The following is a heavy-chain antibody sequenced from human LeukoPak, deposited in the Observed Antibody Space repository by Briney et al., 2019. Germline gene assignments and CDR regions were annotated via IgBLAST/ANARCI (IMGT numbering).Heavy chain of an antibody. V-gene: IGHV3-33*03. CDR2: IWYDGSNK. CDR3: VRAEGWIKYFDH. Sequence: GGSLRLSCAASGFTFSDYGMHWVRQAPGKGLEWVAVIWYDGSNKYYADSVKGRFTISRDNSKNTLYLQMNSLRAEDTAAYYYVRAEGWIKYFDHWGQGSLVTVSS. J-gene: IGHJ4*02. CDR1: GFTFSDYG. D-gene: IGHD5-12*01.